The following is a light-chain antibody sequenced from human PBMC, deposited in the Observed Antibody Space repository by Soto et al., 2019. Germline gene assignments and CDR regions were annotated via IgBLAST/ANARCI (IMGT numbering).Light chain of an antibody. CDR1: QSVSSD. CDR3: QQYNTWHPKMA. J-gene: IGKJ1*01. Sequence: VVTQSPATLSVFPGETATLSCRASQSVSSDLAWYQQRPGQAPRLLIYGASTRATGIPARFRGSGSGTEFRLTISSLQSEDFATYYSQQYNTWHPKMAFGRGTKVEIK. CDR2: GAS. V-gene: IGKV3-15*01.